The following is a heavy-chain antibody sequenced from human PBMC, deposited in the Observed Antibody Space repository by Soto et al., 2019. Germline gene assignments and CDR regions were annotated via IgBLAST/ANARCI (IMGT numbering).Heavy chain of an antibody. CDR2: IYYSGST. CDR1: GGSISSYY. V-gene: IGHV4-59*01. J-gene: IGHJ4*02. CDR3: ASGLRPDGY. Sequence: SETLSLTCTVSGGSISSYYWSWIRQPPGKGLEWIGYIYYSGSTNYNPSLKSRVTISVDTSKNQFSLKLSSVTAADTAMYYCASGLRPDGYWGQGTLVTVSS.